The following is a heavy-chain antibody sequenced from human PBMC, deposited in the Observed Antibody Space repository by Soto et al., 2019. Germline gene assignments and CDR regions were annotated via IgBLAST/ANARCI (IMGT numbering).Heavy chain of an antibody. CDR2: IIPIFGTA. Sequence: SVKVSCKASGGTFSSYAISWVRQAPGQGLEWMGGIIPIFGTANYAQKFQGRVTITADESTSTAYMELSSLRSEDTAVYYCARANSSSWYYDYYYGMDVWGLGTTVTVSS. V-gene: IGHV1-69*13. CDR1: GGTFSSYA. CDR3: ARANSSSWYYDYYYGMDV. J-gene: IGHJ6*02. D-gene: IGHD6-13*01.